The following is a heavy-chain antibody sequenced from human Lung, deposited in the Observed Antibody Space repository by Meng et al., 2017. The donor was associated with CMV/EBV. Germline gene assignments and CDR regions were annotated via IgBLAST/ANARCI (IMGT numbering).Heavy chain of an antibody. V-gene: IGHV5-51*01. J-gene: IGHJ2*01. CDR1: GYTFSHEW. CDR2: LYPADSDT. Sequence: GGSXRLXCKGSGYTFSHEWIGWVRQTSGKGLDWMGILYPADSDTRYSPSFQGRITISADMSTSTAYLQWTSLKASDIGIYYCARGSSGSYWYFDLWGRGTXV. CDR3: ARGSSGSYWYFDL. D-gene: IGHD3-10*01.